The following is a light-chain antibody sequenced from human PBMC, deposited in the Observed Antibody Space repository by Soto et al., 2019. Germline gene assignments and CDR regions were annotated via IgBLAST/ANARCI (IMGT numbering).Light chain of an antibody. CDR1: SSDIGGYKY. J-gene: IGLJ2*01. Sequence: QSVLTQPASVSGSPGQSITISCTGTSSDIGGYKYVSWYLQHPGKAPKLMIFEVSNRPSGVSNRFSGSKSGNTASLTISGLQADDEADYYCSSYTSSGTLVVFGGGTKLTVL. V-gene: IGLV2-14*01. CDR2: EVS. CDR3: SSYTSSGTLVV.